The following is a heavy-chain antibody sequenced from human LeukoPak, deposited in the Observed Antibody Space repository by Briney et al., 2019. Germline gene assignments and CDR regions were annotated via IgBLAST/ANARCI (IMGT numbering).Heavy chain of an antibody. CDR2: IHDTGSA. CDR1: GGSISRSNW. D-gene: IGHD3-9*01. CDR3: ATYYDILSGYTFDY. Sequence: SETLSLTCTVSGGSISRSNWWSWVRQPPGKGLEWIGEIHDTGSANYNPPLKSRVTMSLDKSKNQFSLNLNSVTAADTAVYYCATYYDILSGYTFDYWGQGTLVAVSS. V-gene: IGHV4-4*02. J-gene: IGHJ4*02.